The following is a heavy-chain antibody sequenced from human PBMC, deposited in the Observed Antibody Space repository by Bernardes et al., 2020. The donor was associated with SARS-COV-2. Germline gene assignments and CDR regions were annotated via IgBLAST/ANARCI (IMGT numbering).Heavy chain of an antibody. Sequence: GSLRLSCAASGFSFSTTAMRWVRQAPGQGLEWVSSISSRGGSTYYADAVKGRFTISRDNSKNPLDLQMNSLTAEDTAVYFCAKELLRDCSGSSCYSDYWGQGILVIDSS. J-gene: IGHJ4*02. CDR3: AKELLRDCSGSSCYSDY. CDR1: GFSFSTTA. D-gene: IGHD2-15*01. CDR2: ISSRGGST. V-gene: IGHV3-23*01.